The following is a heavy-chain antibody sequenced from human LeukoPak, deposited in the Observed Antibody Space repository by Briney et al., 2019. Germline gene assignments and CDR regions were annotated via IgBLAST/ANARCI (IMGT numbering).Heavy chain of an antibody. Sequence: GGSLRLSCAASGFTFSSYSMNWVRQAPGKGLEWVSSISSSSSCIYYADSVKGRFTISRDNAKNSLYLQMNSLRAEDTAVYYCARSALTYYDFWSGYLGEYNWFDPWGQGTLVTASS. CDR1: GFTFSSYS. CDR2: ISSSSSCI. CDR3: ARSALTYYDFWSGYLGEYNWFDP. D-gene: IGHD3-3*01. J-gene: IGHJ5*02. V-gene: IGHV3-21*01.